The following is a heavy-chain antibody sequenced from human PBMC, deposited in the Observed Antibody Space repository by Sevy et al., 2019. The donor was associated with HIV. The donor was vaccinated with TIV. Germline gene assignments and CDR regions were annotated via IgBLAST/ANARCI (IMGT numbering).Heavy chain of an antibody. Sequence: SETLSLTCAVHDGSFSGYYWNWIRQLPGKGLEWIGEINESGITYYNPSLKSRVTISVATSKKQFSLKRTSVTAVDSAVYFCARSPPVVVVPGAPSWFDPWGQGTLVTVSS. D-gene: IGHD2-2*01. CDR2: INESGIT. CDR1: DGSFSGYY. V-gene: IGHV4-34*01. CDR3: ARSPPVVVVPGAPSWFDP. J-gene: IGHJ5*02.